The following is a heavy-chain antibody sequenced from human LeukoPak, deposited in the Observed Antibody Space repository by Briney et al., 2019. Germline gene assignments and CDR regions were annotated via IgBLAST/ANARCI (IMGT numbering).Heavy chain of an antibody. CDR1: GGSISRYY. Sequence: SSEPLSLTCTVSGGSISRYYWSWLQQPPGKGRAGMGYIYYTGCTNYNPSLQSRVTISVDTSKNQFSLKLSSVTAAATAVYYCARLRDSTYPNYYYYYGMDVWGQGTTVTVSS. J-gene: IGHJ6*02. CDR2: IYYTGCT. D-gene: IGHD4-4*01. V-gene: IGHV4-59*08. CDR3: ARLRDSTYPNYYYYYGMDV.